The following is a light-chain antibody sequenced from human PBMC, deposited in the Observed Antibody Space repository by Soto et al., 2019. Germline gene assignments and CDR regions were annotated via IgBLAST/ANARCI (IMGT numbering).Light chain of an antibody. CDR1: SSDVGAYDR. J-gene: IGLJ2*01. CDR2: DVS. V-gene: IGLV2-18*02. CDR3: SSVTTWTTLV. Sequence: QSALTQPPSVSGSPGQSVTISCTGTSSDVGAYDRVSWYQQPPGTAPRVIIYDVSNRPSGVPDRFSGSKSGNTASLTISGLFPEDEAEYYCSSVTTWTTLVFGGGTKVTVL.